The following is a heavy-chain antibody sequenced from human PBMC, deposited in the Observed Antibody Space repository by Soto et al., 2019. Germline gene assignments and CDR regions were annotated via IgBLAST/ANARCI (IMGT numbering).Heavy chain of an antibody. J-gene: IGHJ5*02. CDR1: GGSISSYY. V-gene: IGHV4-59*01. Sequence: SETLSLTCTVSGGSISSYYWSWIRQPPGKGLEWIGYIYYSGSTNYKPSLKSRVTVSVDTSKNQFSLKLSSVTAADTAVYYCARGAPYSSSWYGGDWFDPWGQGTLVTVSS. CDR2: IYYSGST. CDR3: ARGAPYSSSWYGGDWFDP. D-gene: IGHD6-13*01.